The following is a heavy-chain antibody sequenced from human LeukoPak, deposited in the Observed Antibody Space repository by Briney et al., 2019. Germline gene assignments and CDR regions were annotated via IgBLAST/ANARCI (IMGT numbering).Heavy chain of an antibody. J-gene: IGHJ4*02. CDR2: IYYSGST. CDR1: GGSISSGDYY. D-gene: IGHD7-27*01. Sequence: PSETLSLTCTVSGGSISSGDYYRSWIRQPPGKGLEWIGYIYYSGSTYYNPSLKSRVTISVDTSKNQFSLKLSSVTAADTAVYYCASLGDENWGSEIDYWGQGTLVTVSS. CDR3: ASLGDENWGSEIDY. V-gene: IGHV4-30-4*08.